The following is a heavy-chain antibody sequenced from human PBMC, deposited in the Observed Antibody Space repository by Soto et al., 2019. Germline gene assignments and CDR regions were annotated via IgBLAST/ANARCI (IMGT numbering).Heavy chain of an antibody. Sequence: SHARSVGDASSSSRVHYHDRESQSPGKGLEWIASVFYTGSPYHNPSLESRVSISVDTSDNQFSLKVTSVTAADTGIYYCARHHFGGQAFDSWGQEPLVPV. V-gene: IGHV4-39*01. J-gene: IGHJ4*02. CDR3: ARHHFGGQAFDS. CDR1: DASSSSRVHY. CDR2: VFYTGSP. D-gene: IGHD3-16*01.